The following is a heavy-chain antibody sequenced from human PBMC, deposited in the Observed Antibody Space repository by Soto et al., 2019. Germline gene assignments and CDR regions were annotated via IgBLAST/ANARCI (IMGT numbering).Heavy chain of an antibody. CDR3: VRGGHGSGSYLGAS. J-gene: IGHJ5*02. Sequence: GGSLRLSCVASGFTFTTYWMSWVRQAPGKGLQWVANIRQDGGAQYYVDSVKGRFTISRDNAKNSVYLQMDSLRVEDTAVYYCVRGGHGSGSYLGASWGQGILVTVSS. V-gene: IGHV3-7*03. D-gene: IGHD3-10*01. CDR2: IRQDGGAQ. CDR1: GFTFTTYW.